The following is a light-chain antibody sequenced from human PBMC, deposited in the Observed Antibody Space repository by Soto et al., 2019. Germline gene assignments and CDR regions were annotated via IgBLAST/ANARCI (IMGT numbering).Light chain of an antibody. J-gene: IGKJ2*01. CDR1: QSVFYSSNNKNY. V-gene: IGKV4-1*01. CDR3: QQYYGTPYT. CDR2: WAS. Sequence: DIVMTQSPDSLAVSLGERATINCKSSQSVFYSSNNKNYLAWYQQKSGQPPKLLIYWASTRESGVPDRFSGSGSGTDFTLTISSRQAEDVAVYYCQQYYGTPYTFGQGTKLEIK.